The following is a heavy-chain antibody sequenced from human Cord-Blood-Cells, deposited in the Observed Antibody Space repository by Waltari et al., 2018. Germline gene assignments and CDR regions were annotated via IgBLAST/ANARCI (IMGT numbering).Heavy chain of an antibody. CDR2: ISYDGNNK. V-gene: IGHV3-30-3*01. CDR3: AVQLWLNGFDY. D-gene: IGHD5-18*01. CDR1: GFTFSSYA. J-gene: IGHJ4*02. Sequence: QVQLVDSGGGVVQPGRSLRLSCASSGFTFSSYAMHWVRQAPGKGLGWVAGISYDGNNKYYADAVKGRFTISRENSKNKLYLQMNSLRAEDTAVYYCAVQLWLNGFDYWGQGTLVTVSS.